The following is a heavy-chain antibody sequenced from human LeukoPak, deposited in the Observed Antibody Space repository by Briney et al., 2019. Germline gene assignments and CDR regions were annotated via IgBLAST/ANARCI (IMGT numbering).Heavy chain of an antibody. Sequence: PSETLSLTCIVSAGSTRGYYWSWIRQPPGKGLEWIGYIYYSGSTKYNPSLKSRVTISVDTSERQFSLKLSSVTAADTAAYYCARERFDTGDPSYNWFDPWGQGTLVTVSS. V-gene: IGHV4-59*12. CDR2: IYYSGST. CDR1: AGSTRGYY. CDR3: ARERFDTGDPSYNWFDP. D-gene: IGHD2-21*02. J-gene: IGHJ5*02.